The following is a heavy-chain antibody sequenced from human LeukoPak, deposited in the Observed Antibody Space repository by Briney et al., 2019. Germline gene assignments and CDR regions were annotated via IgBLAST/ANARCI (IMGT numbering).Heavy chain of an antibody. Sequence: GGSLRLSCSASGFTFSIYNMNWVRQTPGRGLEWVSSISGSSSYIYYADSVKGRFTISRDNAKNSLYLQMNSLRAEDTAVYYCARDGRGGWPFDYWGQGTLVTVSS. CDR3: ARDGRGGWPFDY. D-gene: IGHD6-19*01. V-gene: IGHV3-21*01. J-gene: IGHJ4*02. CDR2: ISGSSSYI. CDR1: GFTFSIYN.